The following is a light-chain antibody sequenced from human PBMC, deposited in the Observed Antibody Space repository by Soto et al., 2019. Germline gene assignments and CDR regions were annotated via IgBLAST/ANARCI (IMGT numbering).Light chain of an antibody. J-gene: IGLJ1*01. CDR2: DVI. CDR3: CSYAGSYTHV. CDR1: SSDVGRYNF. Sequence: QSVLAQPRSVSGSPGQSVTISCTGTSSDVGRYNFVSWYQQHPDKAPKLMIYDVIKRPSGVPDRFSGSKSGSTASLTIYGLQAEDEADYHCCSYAGSYTHVFGTGTKVT. V-gene: IGLV2-11*01.